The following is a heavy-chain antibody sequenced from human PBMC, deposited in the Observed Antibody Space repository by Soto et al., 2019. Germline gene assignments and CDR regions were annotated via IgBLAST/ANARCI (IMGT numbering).Heavy chain of an antibody. CDR3: ANDGRGSGSHYNSFGY. CDR2: IYSTGTT. CDR1: GFTVGNNY. D-gene: IGHD3-10*01. V-gene: IGHV3-53*01. Sequence: EVQLVESGGGLIQPGGSLKLSCAASGFTVGNNYMSWVRQAPGKGLEWVSRIYSTGTTKYADYVKGRFTVSRDNAKNTLYLQMNSLRAEDTAVYYCANDGRGSGSHYNSFGYWGQGTLVTVSS. J-gene: IGHJ4*02.